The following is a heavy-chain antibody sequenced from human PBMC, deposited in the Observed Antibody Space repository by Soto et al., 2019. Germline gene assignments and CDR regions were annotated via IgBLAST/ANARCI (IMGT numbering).Heavy chain of an antibody. CDR1: GFTFSSYA. J-gene: IGHJ4*02. CDR2: VSAGGTSA. CDR3: ADRCSGGRCSPFDT. V-gene: IGHV3-23*01. D-gene: IGHD2-15*01. Sequence: EVQLLESGGGLVQPGGSLRLSCAASGFTFSSYAMGWVRQAPGKGLEWVSAVSAGGTSAYYVASVEGRFTISRDNSKNTLYLQMNGLRVEDTARYYCADRCSGGRCSPFDTWGQGTLVTVAS.